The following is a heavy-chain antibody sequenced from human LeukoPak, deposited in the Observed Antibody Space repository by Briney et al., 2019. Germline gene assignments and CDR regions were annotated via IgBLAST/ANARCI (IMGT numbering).Heavy chain of an antibody. CDR2: INPDSGGT. D-gene: IGHD3-10*01. Sequence: ASVTVSFTASGYTFTGYYMHWVRQAPGQGLEWMGWINPDSGGTNYAQKFQGRVTMTRDTSISTAYMELSRLRSDDTAVYYCASRYYYGSDGMDVWGQGTTVTVSS. CDR1: GYTFTGYY. CDR3: ASRYYYGSDGMDV. V-gene: IGHV1-2*02. J-gene: IGHJ6*02.